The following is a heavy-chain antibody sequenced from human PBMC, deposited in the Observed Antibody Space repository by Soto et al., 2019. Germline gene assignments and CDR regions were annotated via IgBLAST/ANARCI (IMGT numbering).Heavy chain of an antibody. D-gene: IGHD6-13*01. J-gene: IGHJ4*02. V-gene: IGHV4-30-2*01. Sequence: QLQLQESGSGLVKPSQTLSLTCAVSGVSISGTTYSWSWIRQPPGKGLEWIGNIYDSGNTYYNPSLKSQFAISVDRSKNQFSLKLSSVTAADTAVYYCARGQGAAAGHSNFDYWGQGALVTVSS. CDR2: IYDSGNT. CDR3: ARGQGAAAGHSNFDY. CDR1: GVSISGTTYS.